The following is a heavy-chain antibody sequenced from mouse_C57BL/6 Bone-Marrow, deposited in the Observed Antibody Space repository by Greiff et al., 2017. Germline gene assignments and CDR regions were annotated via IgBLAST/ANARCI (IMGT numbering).Heavy chain of an antibody. J-gene: IGHJ2*01. D-gene: IGHD2-2*01. CDR2: ISSGSSTI. CDR3: ARGYLDY. Sequence: DVKLVESGGGLVKPGGSLKCSCAASGFTFSDYGMHWVRQAPEKGLEWVAYISSGSSTIYYADTVKGRFTISRDNAKNTLFRQMTSLRSEDTAMYYCARGYLDYWGQGTTLTVSS. V-gene: IGHV5-17*01. CDR1: GFTFSDYG.